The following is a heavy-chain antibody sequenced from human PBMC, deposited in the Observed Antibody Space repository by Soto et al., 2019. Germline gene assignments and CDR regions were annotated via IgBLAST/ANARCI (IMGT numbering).Heavy chain of an antibody. D-gene: IGHD1-7*01. J-gene: IGHJ6*02. CDR1: VGTFRNFG. CDR3: ARTSVAGRRRGGWYYDRAMDV. CDR2: IIPQFDTR. V-gene: IGHV1-69*01. Sequence: QVQLVQSGAEVRKPGSSVKVSCMTPVGTFRNFGISWVRQAPGQGLEWMGGIIPQFDTRHAGQSIQDRVTITVDESRSTVHMDLRSLASQATAVYFCARTSVAGRRRGGWYYDRAMDVWGQGTTV.